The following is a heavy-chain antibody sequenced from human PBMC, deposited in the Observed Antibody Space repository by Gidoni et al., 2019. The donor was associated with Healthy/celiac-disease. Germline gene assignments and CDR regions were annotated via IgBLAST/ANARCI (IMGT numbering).Heavy chain of an antibody. Sequence: QVQLVESGGGVVQPGRSLRLSCAASGFTFRSYAMHWVRQAPGKGLEWVAVISYDGSNKYYADSVKGRFTISRDNSKNTLYLQMNSLRAEDTAVYYCARAKQQLGIHRTYFDYWGQGTLVTVSS. CDR2: ISYDGSNK. V-gene: IGHV3-30-3*01. CDR3: ARAKQQLGIHRTYFDY. J-gene: IGHJ4*02. CDR1: GFTFRSYA. D-gene: IGHD6-13*01.